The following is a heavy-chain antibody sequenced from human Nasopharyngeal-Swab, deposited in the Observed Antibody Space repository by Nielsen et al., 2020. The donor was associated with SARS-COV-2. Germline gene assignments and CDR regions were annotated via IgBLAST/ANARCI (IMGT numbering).Heavy chain of an antibody. V-gene: IGHV3-33*01. J-gene: IGHJ3*02. CDR3: ARDRVGWLQLSPDAFDI. CDR1: GFTFSSYG. D-gene: IGHD5-24*01. CDR2: IWYDGSYK. Sequence: GESLKISCTVSGFTFSSYGMHWVRQAPGKGLEWVAVIWYDGSYKYYGDSVKGRFTISRDNSKNTLYLGMNNLRVEDTAVYYCARDRVGWLQLSPDAFDIWGQGTMVTVSS.